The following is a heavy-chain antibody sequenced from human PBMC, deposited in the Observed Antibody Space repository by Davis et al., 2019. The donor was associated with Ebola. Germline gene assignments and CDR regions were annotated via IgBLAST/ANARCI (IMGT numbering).Heavy chain of an antibody. CDR1: GESFSDYY. D-gene: IGHD5-18*01. CDR2: INHSGST. Sequence: MPSETLSLTCTVNGESFSDYYWTWIRQPPGKGLEWIGEINHSGSTNYDPSLKSRVTISIDTSKNQFSLNLTSVTAADTAVYYCARETLLDTLFSHYGLDVWGRGTTVTVSS. V-gene: IGHV4-34*01. CDR3: ARETLLDTLFSHYGLDV. J-gene: IGHJ6*04.